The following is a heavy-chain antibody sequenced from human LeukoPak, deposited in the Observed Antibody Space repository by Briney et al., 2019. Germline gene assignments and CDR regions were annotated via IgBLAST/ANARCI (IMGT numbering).Heavy chain of an antibody. CDR1: GGTFSSYA. CDR2: IIPIFGTA. CDR3: AREGSYYYDSSGYSYFDY. D-gene: IGHD3-22*01. J-gene: IGHJ4*02. V-gene: IGHV1-69*13. Sequence: GASVKVSCKASGGTFSSYAISWVRQAPGQGLEWMGGIIPIFGTANYAQKFQGRVTITADESTSTAYMELSSLRSEDTAVYYCAREGSYYYDSSGYSYFDYWGQGTLVTVSS.